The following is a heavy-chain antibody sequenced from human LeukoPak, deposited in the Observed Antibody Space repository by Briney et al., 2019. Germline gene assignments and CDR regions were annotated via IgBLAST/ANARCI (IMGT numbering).Heavy chain of an antibody. V-gene: IGHV3-30*18. CDR1: GFTFSSYG. Sequence: GGSLRLSCAASGFTFSSYGMHWIRQAPGKGLEWVAVISYDGSNKYYADSVKGRFTISRDNSKNTLYLQMNSLRAEDTAVYYCAKPLDYGDYLIVRAFDIWGQGTMVTVSS. CDR3: AKPLDYGDYLIVRAFDI. D-gene: IGHD4-17*01. J-gene: IGHJ3*02. CDR2: ISYDGSNK.